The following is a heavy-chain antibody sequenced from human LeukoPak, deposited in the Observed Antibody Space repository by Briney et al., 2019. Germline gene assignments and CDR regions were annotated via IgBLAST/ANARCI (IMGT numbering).Heavy chain of an antibody. D-gene: IGHD3-9*01. CDR2: INPSGGST. V-gene: IGHV1-46*01. CDR3: ARDLSNGRYFDWLFPPYYFDY. Sequence: AASVKVSCKASGYTFTSYYMHWVRQAPGQGLEWMGIINPSGGSTSYAQKFQGRVTMTRDTSTSTVYMELSSLRSEDTAVYYCARDLSNGRYFDWLFPPYYFDYWDQGTLVTVSS. J-gene: IGHJ4*02. CDR1: GYTFTSYY.